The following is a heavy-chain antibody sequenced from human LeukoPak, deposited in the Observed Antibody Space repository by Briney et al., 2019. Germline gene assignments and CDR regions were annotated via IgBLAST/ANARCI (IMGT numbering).Heavy chain of an antibody. V-gene: IGHV4-4*07. CDR3: ARDGASGGSGSLGY. D-gene: IGHD3-10*01. CDR1: GGSISSYY. Sequence: IPSETLSLTCTVSGGSISSYYWSWIRQPAGKGLECIGRIYSSGSTNYNPSLKSRVTMSVDTSKNQFSLKLSSVTAADTAVYYCARDGASGGSGSLGYWGQGTLVTVSS. CDR2: IYSSGST. J-gene: IGHJ4*02.